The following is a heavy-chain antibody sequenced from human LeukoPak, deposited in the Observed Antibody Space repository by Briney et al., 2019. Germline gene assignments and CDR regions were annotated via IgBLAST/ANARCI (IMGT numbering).Heavy chain of an antibody. D-gene: IGHD3-22*01. V-gene: IGHV1-69*05. Sequence: GASVKVSCKASGGTFSSNAISWVRQAPGQGLEWMGGIIPTFGTANYAQKFQGRVTITTDESTSTAYMELSSLRSEDTAVYYCARVQSYYDSSGSPSGAFDIWGQGTMVTVSS. CDR1: GGTFSSNA. CDR2: IIPTFGTA. CDR3: ARVQSYYDSSGSPSGAFDI. J-gene: IGHJ3*02.